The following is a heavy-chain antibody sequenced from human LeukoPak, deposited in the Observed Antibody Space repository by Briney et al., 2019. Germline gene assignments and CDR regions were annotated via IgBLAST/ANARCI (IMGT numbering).Heavy chain of an antibody. J-gene: IGHJ4*02. D-gene: IGHD1-14*01. Sequence: SETLSLTCTVSGGSMRSYYWSWIRQPPGKGLELIGYVYYSGTANYNPSLESRVTILVDTSKNQFSLNLSSVTAADTAVYYCARGRTQQNLFDYWGQGTLVTVSS. V-gene: IGHV4-59*12. CDR3: ARGRTQQNLFDY. CDR2: VYYSGTA. CDR1: GGSMRSYY.